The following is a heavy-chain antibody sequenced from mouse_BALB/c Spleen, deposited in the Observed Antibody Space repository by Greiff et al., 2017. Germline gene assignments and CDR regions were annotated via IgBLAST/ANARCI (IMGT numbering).Heavy chain of an antibody. J-gene: IGHJ3*01. V-gene: IGHV14-3*02. CDR1: GFNIKDTY. Sequence: EVQRVESGAELVKPGASVKLSCTASGFNIKDTYMHWVKQRPEQGLEWIGRIDPANGNTKYDPKFQGKATITADTSSNTAYLQLSSLTSEDTAVYYCARSHGYYPFAYWGQGTLVTVSA. CDR3: ARSHGYYPFAY. CDR2: IDPANGNT. D-gene: IGHD2-3*01.